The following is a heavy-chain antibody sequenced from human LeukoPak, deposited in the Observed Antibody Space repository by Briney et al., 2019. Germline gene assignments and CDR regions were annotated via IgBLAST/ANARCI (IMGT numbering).Heavy chain of an antibody. D-gene: IGHD4-11*01. V-gene: IGHV3-7*01. Sequence: GGSLTLSCAASGFTFSDFWMGWVRQPPGKGLEWVANINQGGSESYYVDSVKGRFTISSDNAKKSLFLQMNSLRAEDTAVYYCTKGRSNHYWGQGTLVTVST. CDR2: INQGGSES. J-gene: IGHJ4*02. CDR3: TKGRSNHY. CDR1: GFTFSDFW.